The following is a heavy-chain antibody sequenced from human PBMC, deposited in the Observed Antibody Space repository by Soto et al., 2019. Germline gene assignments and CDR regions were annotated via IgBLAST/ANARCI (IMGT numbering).Heavy chain of an antibody. J-gene: IGHJ4*02. V-gene: IGHV3-74*01. CDR3: ARDSSPYYDFWSGFYTYFDF. Sequence: GGSLRLSCAVAGFTFSSHWMHWVRQAPGKGLVWVSRINSDGSTTNYADSVKGRFTISRDNAKKTLYLQMNSLRADDTAVYYCARDSSPYYDFWSGFYTYFDFWGQGALVTVSS. CDR2: INSDGSTT. D-gene: IGHD3-3*01. CDR1: GFTFSSHW.